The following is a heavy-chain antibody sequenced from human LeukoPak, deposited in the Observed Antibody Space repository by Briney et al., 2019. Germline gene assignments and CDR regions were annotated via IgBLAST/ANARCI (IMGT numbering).Heavy chain of an antibody. V-gene: IGHV4-39*01. CDR2: IYYSGIT. CDR3: AGAYGSGSYSGWFDP. Sequence: NASEALSLTCTVSGGSISSGSYYWGWIRQPPGKGLEWIGSIYYSGITYYNPSLKSRVTISVDTSKNQFSLRLSSVTAADTAVYYCAGAYGSGSYSGWFDPWGQGTLVTVSS. D-gene: IGHD3-10*01. J-gene: IGHJ5*02. CDR1: GGSISSGSYY.